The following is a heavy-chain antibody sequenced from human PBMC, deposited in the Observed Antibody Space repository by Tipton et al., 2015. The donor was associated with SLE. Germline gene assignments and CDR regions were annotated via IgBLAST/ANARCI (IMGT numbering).Heavy chain of an antibody. D-gene: IGHD3-3*01. V-gene: IGHV3-48*03. CDR3: ASLGRSGVSY. CDR1: GFTFSSYE. J-gene: IGHJ4*02. CDR2: ISSSGSTI. Sequence: SLRLSCAASGFTFSSYEMNWVRQAPGKGLEWVSYISSSGSTIYYADSVKGRFTISKDNAKNSLYLQMNSLRAEDTAVYYCASLGRSGVSYWGQGTLVTVSS.